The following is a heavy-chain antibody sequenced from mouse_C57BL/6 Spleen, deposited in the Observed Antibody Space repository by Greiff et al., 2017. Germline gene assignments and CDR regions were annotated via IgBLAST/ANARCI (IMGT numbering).Heavy chain of an antibody. J-gene: IGHJ2*01. V-gene: IGHV1-55*01. CDR1: GYTFTSYW. CDR2: IYPGSGST. Sequence: VKLQQPGAELVKPGASVKMSCKASGYTFTSYWITWVKQRPGQGLEWIGDIYPGSGSTNYNEKFKSKATLTVDTSSSTAYMQLSSLTSWDSAVYSCARGVITTVVAYYFDYWGQGTTLTVSS. D-gene: IGHD1-1*01. CDR3: ARGVITTVVAYYFDY.